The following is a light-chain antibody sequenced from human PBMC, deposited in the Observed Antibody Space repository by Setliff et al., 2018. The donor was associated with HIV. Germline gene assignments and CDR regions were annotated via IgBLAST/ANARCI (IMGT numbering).Light chain of an antibody. J-gene: IGLJ1*01. CDR1: SSDIGAYNY. V-gene: IGLV2-14*01. CDR3: SSYTSSGTLG. CDR2: DVS. Sequence: QSALTQPASVSGSPGQSITISCTGTSSDIGAYNYVSWYQQHPGKAPKLMIYDVSSRPSGVSNRFSGSKSGNTASLTISGLQAEDEADYYCSSYTSSGTLGFGTGTKVTV.